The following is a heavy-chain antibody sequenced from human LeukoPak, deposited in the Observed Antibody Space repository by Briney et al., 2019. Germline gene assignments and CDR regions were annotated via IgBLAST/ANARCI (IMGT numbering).Heavy chain of an antibody. V-gene: IGHV3-48*03. CDR3: ARTDIVVVVAARYYAPLGMDV. J-gene: IGHJ6*02. CDR2: ISSSGSTI. Sequence: GGSLRLSCAASGFTFSSYEMNWVRQAPGKGLEWVSYISSSGSTIYYADSVKGRFTISRDNAKNSLYLQMNSLRAEDTAVYYCARTDIVVVVAARYYAPLGMDVWGQGTTVTVSS. CDR1: GFTFSSYE. D-gene: IGHD2-15*01.